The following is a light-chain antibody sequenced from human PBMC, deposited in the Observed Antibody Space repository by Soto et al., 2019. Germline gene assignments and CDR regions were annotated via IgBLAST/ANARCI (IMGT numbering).Light chain of an antibody. J-gene: IGKJ1*01. V-gene: IGKV3-20*01. CDR2: GAS. CDR1: QSVSSIY. Sequence: EIVLTQSPGTLSLSPGERSTLSCRASQSVSSIYFAWYQQKRGXAPXXLIYGASNRATGIPDRFSGSGSGTEFTLTISRLEPEDFAVYYCQQYGSSGTFGQGTKVDIK. CDR3: QQYGSSGT.